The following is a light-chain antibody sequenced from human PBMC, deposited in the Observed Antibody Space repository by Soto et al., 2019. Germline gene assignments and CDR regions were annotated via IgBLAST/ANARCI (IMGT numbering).Light chain of an antibody. Sequence: DIQMTQSPSSLSASVGDRVIITCRASQGIRVALGWYQQKPGKVPKRLIYSASSLQNGVPSRFSGSGSETVFTLTISSLQPEDFATYFCLQHSDYPFTFGQGTRLEI. CDR3: LQHSDYPFT. CDR2: SAS. J-gene: IGKJ2*01. CDR1: QGIRVA. V-gene: IGKV1-17*01.